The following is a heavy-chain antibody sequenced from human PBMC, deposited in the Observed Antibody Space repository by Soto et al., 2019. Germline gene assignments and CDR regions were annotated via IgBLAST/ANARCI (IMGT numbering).Heavy chain of an antibody. D-gene: IGHD4-4*01. CDR2: INHSGST. CDR3: ARRKGTTVSSSEYYYMDV. Sequence: LTSAVYGGSFSGYYWCWIRQPPGKGLEWIGEINHSGSTNYNPSLKSRGTISVDTSKNQFSLKLSSVTAADTAVYYCARRKGTTVSSSEYYYMDVWGKGTTVTVSS. CDR1: GGSFSGYY. J-gene: IGHJ6*03. V-gene: IGHV4-34*01.